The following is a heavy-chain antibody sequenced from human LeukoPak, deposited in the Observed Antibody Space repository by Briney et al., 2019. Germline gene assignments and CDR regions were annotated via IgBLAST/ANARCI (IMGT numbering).Heavy chain of an antibody. CDR3: ASDSSGYYFAF. J-gene: IGHJ4*02. Sequence: PGGSLRLSCTASGFTISSYWMTWVRQPPGKGLEWTAHTNQDGSEKYYVDPVKSRTTTSRDNPNNSPHQQMNSLRAEDTAVYCCASDSSGYYFAFWGQGTRVTVSS. V-gene: IGHV3-7*01. CDR2: TNQDGSEK. CDR1: GFTISSYW. D-gene: IGHD3-22*01.